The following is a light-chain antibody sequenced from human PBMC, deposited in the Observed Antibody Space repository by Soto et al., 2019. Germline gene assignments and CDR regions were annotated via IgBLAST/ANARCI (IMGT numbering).Light chain of an antibody. CDR3: SSYTSSTTPVV. J-gene: IGLJ2*01. Sequence: QSVLTQPASVSGSPGQSITISCTGTSSDVGGYDFVSWYQQHPGKAPKVIIYEVTNRPSGVSNRFSGSKSGNTASLTISGLQAEDEADYYCSSYTSSTTPVVFGGGTKVTVL. CDR1: SSDVGGYDF. V-gene: IGLV2-14*01. CDR2: EVT.